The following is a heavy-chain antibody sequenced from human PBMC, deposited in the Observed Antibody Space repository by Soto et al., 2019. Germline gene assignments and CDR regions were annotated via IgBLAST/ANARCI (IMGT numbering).Heavy chain of an antibody. CDR3: ARVGSRDAYNYVLDQ. Sequence: QVQVVQSGAEVKKPGSSVKISCKASGRIFSSFPTSWVRQVPGQGLEWMGGVISASGSVTYAPKFQGRVTMTAVNSAGIGYMELTSLTFEDTAIYYCARVGSRDAYNYVLDQWGPWTMVTVSS. D-gene: IGHD5-18*01. V-gene: IGHV1-69*06. CDR1: GRIFSSFP. CDR2: VISASGSV. J-gene: IGHJ1*01.